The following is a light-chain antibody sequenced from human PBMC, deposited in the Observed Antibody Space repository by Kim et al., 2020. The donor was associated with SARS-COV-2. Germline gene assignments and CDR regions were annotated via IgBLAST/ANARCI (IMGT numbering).Light chain of an antibody. CDR1: QSIGAN. CDR2: DAS. Sequence: SVSPEERAPHARWARQSIGANLAWYQQKDGQPPRLLIYDASTRATGIPARFSGSGSGTEFTLTISSLQSEDVAVYFCQQYNNWWTFGQGTKVDIK. J-gene: IGKJ1*01. CDR3: QQYNNWWT. V-gene: IGKV3-15*01.